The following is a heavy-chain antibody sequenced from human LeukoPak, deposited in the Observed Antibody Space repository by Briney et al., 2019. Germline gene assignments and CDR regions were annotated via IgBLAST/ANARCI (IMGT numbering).Heavy chain of an antibody. CDR1: GYTFTSYG. D-gene: IGHD3-9*01. CDR3: ARDGAYYDILTGYHPLDY. J-gene: IGHJ4*02. Sequence: ASVKVSCKASGYTFTSYGISWVRQAPGQGLEWMGWISACNGNTNYAQKLQGRVTMTTDTSTSTAYMELRSLRSDDTAVYYCARDGAYYDILTGYHPLDYWGQGTLVTVSS. V-gene: IGHV1-18*04. CDR2: ISACNGNT.